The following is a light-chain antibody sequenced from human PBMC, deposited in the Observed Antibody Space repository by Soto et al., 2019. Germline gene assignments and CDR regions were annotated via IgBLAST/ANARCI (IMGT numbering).Light chain of an antibody. J-gene: IGKJ1*01. V-gene: IGKV3-15*01. CDR3: QQYNNWWT. CDR1: QSVSSS. CDR2: GAS. Sequence: EIMMTQSPATLSVSPGERATLSCRARQSVSSSLAWYQQKPGQAPRLLIYGASTRATGIPARCSGSGSGTEFTLTINSLQSEDFAVYYCQQYNNWWTFGQGTKVEIK.